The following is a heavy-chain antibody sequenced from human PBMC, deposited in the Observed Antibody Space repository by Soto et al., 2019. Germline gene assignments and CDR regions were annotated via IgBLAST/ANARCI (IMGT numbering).Heavy chain of an antibody. J-gene: IGHJ4*02. Sequence: GGSLRLSCAASEFTFANAWISWVRQAPGKGLEWVGRIKSKADGGTTDYAAPVKGRFTIARDESQHTLYLQMNSLKTEDTAVYYCTSLYYGHWGQGTLVTVSS. CDR3: TSLYYGH. CDR2: IKSKADGGTT. V-gene: IGHV3-15*01. CDR1: EFTFANAW. D-gene: IGHD4-17*01.